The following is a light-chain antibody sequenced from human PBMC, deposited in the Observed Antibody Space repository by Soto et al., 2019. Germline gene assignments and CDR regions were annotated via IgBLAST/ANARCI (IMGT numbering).Light chain of an antibody. V-gene: IGLV3-25*02. J-gene: IGLJ1*01. CDR3: QSADSSGTYI. CDR1: TLPKQH. CDR2: KNS. Sequence: ELTQPPSVSVSPGQTARITCSGDTLPKQHPYWYQQKPGQAPVLIINKNSERPSGIPERFSGSTSGTTVTLTISGVQAEDEADYYCQSADSSGTYIFGTGTKVTVL.